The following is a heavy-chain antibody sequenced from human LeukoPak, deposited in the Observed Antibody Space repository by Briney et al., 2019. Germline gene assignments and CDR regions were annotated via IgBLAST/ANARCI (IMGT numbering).Heavy chain of an antibody. J-gene: IGHJ6*04. CDR1: GGSISSGGHY. CDR3: ARAGGIAVAERLDV. Sequence: SETLSLTCTVSGGSISSGGHYWSWIRQHPGKGLEWIGYIYYSGSTYYNPSLKSRVTISVDTSKNQFSLKLSSVTAADTAVYYCARAGGIAVAERLDVWGKGTTVTVSS. V-gene: IGHV4-31*03. D-gene: IGHD6-19*01. CDR2: IYYSGST.